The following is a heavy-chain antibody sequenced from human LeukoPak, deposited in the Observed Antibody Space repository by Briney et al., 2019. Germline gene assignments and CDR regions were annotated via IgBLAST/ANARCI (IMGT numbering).Heavy chain of an antibody. J-gene: IGHJ5*02. CDR3: ARGSSQQWPSNWFDP. Sequence: ASVKVSCKASGYTFTSYGISWVRQAPGQGLEWMGWISAYNGNTSYAQKLQGRVTMTTDTSTSTAYMELRSLRSDDTAVYYCARGSSQQWPSNWFDPWGQGTLATVSS. D-gene: IGHD6-19*01. CDR2: ISAYNGNT. V-gene: IGHV1-18*01. CDR1: GYTFTSYG.